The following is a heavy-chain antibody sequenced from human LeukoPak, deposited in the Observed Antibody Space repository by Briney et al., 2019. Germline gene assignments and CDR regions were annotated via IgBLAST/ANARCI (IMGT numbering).Heavy chain of an antibody. CDR2: IYYSGST. CDR1: GGSISSYY. CDR3: ARASLTGYYPIDY. J-gene: IGHJ4*02. D-gene: IGHD3-9*01. Sequence: PSETLSLTCTVSGGSISSYYWSWIRQPPGKGLEWIGYIYYSGSTNYNPSLKSRVTISVDTSKNQFSLKLSSVTAADAAVYYCARASLTGYYPIDYWGQGTLVTVSS. V-gene: IGHV4-59*01.